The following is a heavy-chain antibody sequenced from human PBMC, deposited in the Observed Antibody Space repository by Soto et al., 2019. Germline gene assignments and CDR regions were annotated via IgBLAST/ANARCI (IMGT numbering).Heavy chain of an antibody. J-gene: IGHJ4*02. CDR3: ARAPEWELLSSWVY. Sequence: EVQLVESGGGLVQPGGSLRLSCAASGFTVSSNYMSWVRQAPGKGLEWVSVIYSGGSTYYADSVKGRFTISRDNSKNTLYLQMNSLSAEDTAVYYCARAPEWELLSSWVYWGQGTLVTVSS. D-gene: IGHD1-26*01. CDR1: GFTVSSNY. V-gene: IGHV3-66*01. CDR2: IYSGGST.